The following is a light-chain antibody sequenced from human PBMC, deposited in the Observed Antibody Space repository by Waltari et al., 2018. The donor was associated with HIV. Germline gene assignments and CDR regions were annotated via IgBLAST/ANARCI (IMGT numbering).Light chain of an antibody. CDR3: QQYADSYT. J-gene: IGKJ2*01. CDR1: RAVPYNY. Sequence: IVLTQSPGTLSFSPGERATLSCRASRAVPYNYVAWYQHKSGQAPTLLISRASSRATGVPDRFSCSGSGTDFTLTISRLEPEDFAMYYCQQYADSYTFGQGTKLEI. V-gene: IGKV3-20*01. CDR2: RAS.